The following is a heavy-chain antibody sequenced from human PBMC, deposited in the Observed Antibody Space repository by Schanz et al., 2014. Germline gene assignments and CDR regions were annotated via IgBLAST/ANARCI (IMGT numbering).Heavy chain of an antibody. CDR2: INLSGGST. J-gene: IGHJ4*02. CDR1: GYTFTSYS. V-gene: IGHV1-46*03. CDR3: AGAFDSSGYYFDY. D-gene: IGHD3-22*01. Sequence: QVQLVQSGAEVKKPGSSVKVSCKASGYTFTSYSMHWVRQAPGQGLEWMGIINLSGGSTNNAQKFQGRLTMTRDTSTSTVYMELSSLRSEDTAVYYCAGAFDSSGYYFDYWGQGTLVTVAS.